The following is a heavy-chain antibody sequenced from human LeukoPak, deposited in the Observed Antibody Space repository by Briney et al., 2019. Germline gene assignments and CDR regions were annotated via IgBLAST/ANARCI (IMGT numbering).Heavy chain of an antibody. CDR3: ARKRGWKSNGYFDS. CDR1: GYTFTNFY. CDR2: INPNAGGT. D-gene: IGHD6-19*01. Sequence: GASVKVSCKASGYTFTNFYIHWVRQAPGLGLEWMGWINPNAGGTNYAQKFQGRVTLTRDTSVNTGYMELTSLTPDDTAVYYCARKRGWKSNGYFDSWGQGTPVTVSS. V-gene: IGHV1-2*02. J-gene: IGHJ4*02.